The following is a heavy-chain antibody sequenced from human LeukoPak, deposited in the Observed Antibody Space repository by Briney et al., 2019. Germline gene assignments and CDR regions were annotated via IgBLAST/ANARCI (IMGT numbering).Heavy chain of an antibody. Sequence: GGSLRLSCAGSGFTFSSYAMNWVRQAPGKGLEWISYITGSSSTIYYADSVKGRFTISRDNAKNSLYLHMNSLRDEDTAVYYCARDAYDSSGYYYFDYWGQGTLVTVSS. CDR1: GFTFSSYA. CDR3: ARDAYDSSGYYYFDY. V-gene: IGHV3-48*02. CDR2: ITGSSSTI. J-gene: IGHJ4*02. D-gene: IGHD3-22*01.